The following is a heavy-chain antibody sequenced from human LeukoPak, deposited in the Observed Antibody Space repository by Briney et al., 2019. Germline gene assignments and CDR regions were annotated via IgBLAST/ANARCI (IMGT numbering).Heavy chain of an antibody. Sequence: GGSLRLSCAASGFTFSSYAMHWVRQAPGKGLEWVAVISYDGSNKYYADSVKGRFTISRDNSKNTLYLQMNSLRAEDTAVYYCARLIPTVTNEFDYWGQGTLVTVSS. CDR2: ISYDGSNK. V-gene: IGHV3-30-3*01. CDR3: ARLIPTVTNEFDY. J-gene: IGHJ4*02. D-gene: IGHD4-17*01. CDR1: GFTFSSYA.